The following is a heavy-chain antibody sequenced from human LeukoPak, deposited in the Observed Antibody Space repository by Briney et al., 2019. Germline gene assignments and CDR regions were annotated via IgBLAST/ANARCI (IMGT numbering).Heavy chain of an antibody. D-gene: IGHD5-12*01. CDR3: ARVNWSGYDFRGAFDI. CDR2: IYYSGST. J-gene: IGHJ3*02. Sequence: SETLSLTCTVSGGSISSSSYYWGWIRRPPGKGLEWIGSIYYSGSTYYNPSLKSRVTISVDTSKNQFSLKLSSVTAADTAVYYCARVNWSGYDFRGAFDIWGQGTMVTVSS. V-gene: IGHV4-39*07. CDR1: GGSISSSSYY.